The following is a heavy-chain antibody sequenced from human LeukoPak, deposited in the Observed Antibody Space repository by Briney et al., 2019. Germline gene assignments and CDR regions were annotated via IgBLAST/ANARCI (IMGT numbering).Heavy chain of an antibody. CDR2: INPNSGGT. CDR1: GYTFTGYY. Sequence: GSVKVSCKASGYTFTGYYMHWVRQAPGQGLEWMGWINPNSGGTNYAQKFQGRVTMTRDTSISTAYMELSRLRSDDTAVYYCARAFQIVGATDFDYWGQGTLVTVSS. J-gene: IGHJ4*02. V-gene: IGHV1-2*02. CDR3: ARAFQIVGATDFDY. D-gene: IGHD1-26*01.